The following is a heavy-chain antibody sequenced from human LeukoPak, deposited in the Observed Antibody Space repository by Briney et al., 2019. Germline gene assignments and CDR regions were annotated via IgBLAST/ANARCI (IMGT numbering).Heavy chain of an antibody. Sequence: SETLSLTCAVYGGSFSGYYWSWIRQPPGKGLEWIGEINHSGSTDYNPSLKSRVTISVDTSKNQFSLKLSSVTAADTAVYYCAREGYVWGSYRLFDYWGQGTLVTVSS. D-gene: IGHD3-16*02. CDR2: INHSGST. J-gene: IGHJ4*02. V-gene: IGHV4-34*01. CDR1: GGSFSGYY. CDR3: AREGYVWGSYRLFDY.